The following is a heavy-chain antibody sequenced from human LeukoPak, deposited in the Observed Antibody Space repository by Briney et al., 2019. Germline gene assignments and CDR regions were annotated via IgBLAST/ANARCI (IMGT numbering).Heavy chain of an antibody. CDR3: ATGGLVRGVMSYYYMDV. Sequence: ASVKVSCKVSGYTLTELSMHWVRQAPGKGLEWMGGFDPEDGETIYAQKFQGRVTMTEDTSTDTAYMELSSLRSEDTAVYYCATGGLVRGVMSYYYMDVWGKGTTVTISS. CDR1: GYTLTELS. V-gene: IGHV1-24*01. J-gene: IGHJ6*03. D-gene: IGHD3-10*01. CDR2: FDPEDGET.